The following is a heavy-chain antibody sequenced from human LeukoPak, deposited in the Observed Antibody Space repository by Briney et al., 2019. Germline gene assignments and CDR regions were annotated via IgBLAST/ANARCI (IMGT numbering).Heavy chain of an antibody. CDR2: IYSTGNT. D-gene: IGHD2-8*01. V-gene: IGHV4-39*01. CDR3: ARRKYGVGFDP. CDR1: GGSISSDIYY. J-gene: IGHJ5*02. Sequence: SETLSLTCTVSGGSISSDIYYWGWIRQPPGKGLEWIGCIYSTGNTFYNPSLKSRVTMSVDASRNQFSLKLSSMTAADTAVYYCARRKYGVGFDPWGQGTLVTVSS.